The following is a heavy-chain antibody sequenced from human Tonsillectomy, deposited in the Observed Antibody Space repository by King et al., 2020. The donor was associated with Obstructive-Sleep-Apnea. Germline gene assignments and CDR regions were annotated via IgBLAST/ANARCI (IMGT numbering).Heavy chain of an antibody. CDR2: ITRSGDAT. J-gene: IGHJ4*02. Sequence: VQLVESGGGLVQPGGSLRLSCVASGFTFSSYDMSWLRQVPGKGLEWVSSITRSGDATYYPDSVTGRFTISRDNSQNTLYLQINSLRAEDTAVYYCAKRDYSGDVAPPALDNWGQGTLVTVSS. CDR3: AKRDYSGDVAPPALDN. CDR1: GFTFSSYD. D-gene: IGHD3-16*01. V-gene: IGHV3-23*04.